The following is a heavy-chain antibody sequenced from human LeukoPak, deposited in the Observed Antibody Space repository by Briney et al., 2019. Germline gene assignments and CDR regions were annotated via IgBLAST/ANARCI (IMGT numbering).Heavy chain of an antibody. CDR1: GFTFSSYW. CDR2: IKQDGSEK. J-gene: IGHJ6*03. D-gene: IGHD6-13*01. CDR3: ARHSSPYYYYYMDV. V-gene: IGHV3-7*01. Sequence: QPGGSLRLSCAASGFTFSSYWMSWVRQAPGRGLERVGNIKQDGSEKYYVDSVKGRFTISRDNAKNSLYLQMNSLRAEDTAVYYCARHSSPYYYYYMDVWGKGTTVTVSS.